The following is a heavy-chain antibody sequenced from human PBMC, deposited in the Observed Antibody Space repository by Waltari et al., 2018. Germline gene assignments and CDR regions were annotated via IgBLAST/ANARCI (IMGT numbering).Heavy chain of an antibody. CDR1: GGSINNYY. J-gene: IGHJ6*02. CDR2: IYYSGNT. D-gene: IGHD6-25*01. Sequence: QVQLQESGPGLVKPSETLSLTCTVSGGSINNYYWRWILHPPGKGLEWIGYIYYSGNTNYNPSLKSRVTMSVDTSKNQFSLRLSSVTAADTAVYYCARLSRIATAGPNYYHAMDVWGQGTTVTVSS. V-gene: IGHV4-59*01. CDR3: ARLSRIATAGPNYYHAMDV.